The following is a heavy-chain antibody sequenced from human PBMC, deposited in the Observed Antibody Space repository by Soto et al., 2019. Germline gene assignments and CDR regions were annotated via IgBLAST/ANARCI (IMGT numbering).Heavy chain of an antibody. CDR2: ISHHGIT. Sequence: QVQLQESGPGLVKPSQTLSLNCTVSGGSINRERSYWNWIRQSLGRGLEWIGYISHHGITWYNPSLQSRVSISMDKTKDHFSLEVRSVTAADTAFYYCARGEIVMVDWGQGALVTVSS. CDR1: GGSINRERSY. J-gene: IGHJ4*02. V-gene: IGHV4-31*03. D-gene: IGHD3-22*01. CDR3: ARGEIVMVD.